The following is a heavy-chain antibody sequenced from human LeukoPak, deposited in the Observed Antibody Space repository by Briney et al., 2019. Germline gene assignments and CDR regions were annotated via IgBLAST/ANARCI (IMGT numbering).Heavy chain of an antibody. J-gene: IGHJ3*02. CDR2: ISWNSGSI. Sequence: PGGSLRLSRAASGFTFDDYAMHWVRQAPGKGLEWVSGISWNSGSIGYADSVKGRFTISRDNAKNSLYLQMNSLRAEDTALYYCAKDKGYSSSWYSAFDIWGQGTMVTVSS. D-gene: IGHD6-13*01. CDR1: GFTFDDYA. V-gene: IGHV3-9*01. CDR3: AKDKGYSSSWYSAFDI.